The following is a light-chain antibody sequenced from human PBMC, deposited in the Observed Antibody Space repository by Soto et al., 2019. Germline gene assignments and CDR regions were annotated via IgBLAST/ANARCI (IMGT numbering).Light chain of an antibody. CDR3: QQYRRSSFT. J-gene: IGKJ5*01. Sequence: EIVLTQSPGTLSVSPGERATLSCRASQSVSSSYLAWYQQKRGQAPRLLIYGASSRATGIPDRFSGSGSGTDFTLTITRLEPEDFAVYYCQQYRRSSFTFGQGTRLEIK. CDR1: QSVSSSY. CDR2: GAS. V-gene: IGKV3-20*01.